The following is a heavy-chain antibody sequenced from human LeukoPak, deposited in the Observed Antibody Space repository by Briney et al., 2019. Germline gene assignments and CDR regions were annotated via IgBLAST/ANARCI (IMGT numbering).Heavy chain of an antibody. CDR2: ISSSGSTI. Sequence: GGSLRLSCAASGFTFSDYYMSWIRQAPGKGVEWVSYISSSGSTIYYADSVKGRFTISRDNAKNSLYLQMNSLRAEDTAVYYCARESNGNTAMVLVSWGQGTLVTVSS. V-gene: IGHV3-11*01. J-gene: IGHJ5*02. CDR1: GFTFSDYY. CDR3: ARESNGNTAMVLVS. D-gene: IGHD5-18*01.